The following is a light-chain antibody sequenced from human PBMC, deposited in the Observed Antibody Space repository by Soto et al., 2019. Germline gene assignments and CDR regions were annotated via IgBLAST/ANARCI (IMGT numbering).Light chain of an antibody. CDR2: GAS. CDR3: QQYGSS. J-gene: IGKJ5*01. V-gene: IGKV3-20*01. CDR1: QSVSSSY. Sequence: EIVLTQSPATLSLSPGEGATLSCRASQSVSSSYLAWYQQKPGQAPRLLIYGASSRATGIPDRFSGSGSGTDFTLTISRLEPEDFAVYYCQQYGSSFGQGTRLEIK.